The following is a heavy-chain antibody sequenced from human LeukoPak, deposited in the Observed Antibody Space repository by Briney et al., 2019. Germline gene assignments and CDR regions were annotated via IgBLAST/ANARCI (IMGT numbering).Heavy chain of an antibody. CDR3: ARDLELERNRWNYFES. Sequence: SDTLSLTCTVSGVSISSYYWSWIRQPPGKGLEWIGSMHYSGDIKYNPSLKSRVSLSIDTSKQQFSLRLSSVTAADTAVYYCARDLELERNRWNYFESWGQGTLVTVSS. D-gene: IGHD1-1*01. CDR2: MHYSGDI. J-gene: IGHJ4*02. CDR1: GVSISSYY. V-gene: IGHV4-59*01.